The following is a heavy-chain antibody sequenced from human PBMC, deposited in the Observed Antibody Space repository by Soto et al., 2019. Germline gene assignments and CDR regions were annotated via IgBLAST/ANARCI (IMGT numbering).Heavy chain of an antibody. CDR2: ISWNSGSI. CDR3: AKAPSGSYYYYMDV. CDR1: GFTFDDYA. V-gene: IGHV3-9*01. Sequence: EVQLVESGGGLVQPGRSLRLSCAASGFTFDDYAMHWVRQAPGKGLEWGSGISWNSGSIGYADSVKGRFTISRDNAKNSLYLQMNSLRAEDTALYYCAKAPSGSYYYYMDVWGKGTTVTVSS. J-gene: IGHJ6*03. D-gene: IGHD7-27*01.